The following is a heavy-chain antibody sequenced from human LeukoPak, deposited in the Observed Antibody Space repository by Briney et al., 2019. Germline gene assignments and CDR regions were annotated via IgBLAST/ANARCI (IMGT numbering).Heavy chain of an antibody. CDR1: GFTFSGYW. J-gene: IGHJ3*02. CDR3: ASQISPYYDSSGRSYAFDI. Sequence: GGSLRLSCAASGFTFSGYWMSWVRQAPGKGLEWVANIKQDGSEKYYVDSVKGRFTISRDNAKNSLYLQMNSLRAEDTAVYYCASQISPYYDSSGRSYAFDIWGQGTMVTVSS. D-gene: IGHD3-22*01. CDR2: IKQDGSEK. V-gene: IGHV3-7*01.